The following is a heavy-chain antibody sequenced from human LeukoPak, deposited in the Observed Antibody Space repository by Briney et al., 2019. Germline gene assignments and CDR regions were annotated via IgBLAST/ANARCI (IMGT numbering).Heavy chain of an antibody. Sequence: GGSLRLSCAASGFTFSDYYVSWIRQAPGKGLEWVSYISSSGSTIYYADSVKGRFTISRDNAKNSLYLQMNSLRAEDTAVYYCASISSGWFLGDDAFDIWGQGTMVTVSS. CDR2: ISSSGSTI. V-gene: IGHV3-11*01. J-gene: IGHJ3*02. CDR1: GFTFSDYY. CDR3: ASISSGWFLGDDAFDI. D-gene: IGHD6-19*01.